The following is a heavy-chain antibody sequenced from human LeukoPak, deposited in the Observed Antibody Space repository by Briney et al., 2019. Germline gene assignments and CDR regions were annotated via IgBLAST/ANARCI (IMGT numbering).Heavy chain of an antibody. V-gene: IGHV1-46*01. D-gene: IGHD2-8*01. J-gene: IGHJ5*02. CDR3: ARKWSSRDWFDP. CDR1: GYSSTYVFTTYP. Sequence: GASVKVSCKASGYSSTYVFTTYPIHWVRQAPGQGLEWLGMINLRGDATIYAQKFQGRVTMTSDSSTTTVYMELSSLKSEDTGLYYCARKWSSRDWFDPWSQGTLVTVSS. CDR2: INLRGDAT.